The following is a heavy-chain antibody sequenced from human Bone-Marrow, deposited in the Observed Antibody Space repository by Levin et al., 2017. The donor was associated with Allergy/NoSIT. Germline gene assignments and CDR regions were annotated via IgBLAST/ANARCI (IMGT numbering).Heavy chain of an antibody. V-gene: IGHV3-30*04. J-gene: IGHJ4*02. CDR1: GFTFSSSGFTFSDYA. Sequence: GGSLRLSCAASGFTFSSSGFTFSDYAMHWVRQAPGKGLEWVAVISYDGSNKFYADSVKGRFTISRDNSRDTLYLQMNSLRSEDTAVYYCAKDIYSSWSASFDYWGQGTLVTVSS. CDR2: ISYDGSNK. CDR3: AKDIYSSWSASFDY. D-gene: IGHD6-6*01.